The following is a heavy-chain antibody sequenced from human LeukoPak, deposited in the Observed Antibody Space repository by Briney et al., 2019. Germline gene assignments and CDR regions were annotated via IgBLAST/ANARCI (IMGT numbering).Heavy chain of an antibody. CDR3: ARGTSSGSEY. V-gene: IGHV1-18*01. D-gene: IGHD6-19*01. Sequence: EASVKVSCKASGYTFTSYGISWVRQAPGQGLEWMGWISPYNDNTDYAQNLQGRVTMTTDASTSTAYMELRTLTSVDTAVYYCARGTSSGSEYWGQGTLVTVSS. CDR1: GYTFTSYG. J-gene: IGHJ4*02. CDR2: ISPYNDNT.